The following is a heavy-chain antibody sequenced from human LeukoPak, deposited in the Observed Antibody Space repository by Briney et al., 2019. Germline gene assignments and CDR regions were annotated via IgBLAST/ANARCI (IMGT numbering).Heavy chain of an antibody. CDR1: GYTFTSYG. V-gene: IGHV1-18*01. Sequence: ASVKVSCKASGYTFTSYGISWVRQAPGQGLEWMGWISAYNGNTNYAQKLQGRVTMTTDTSTSTAYMELRSLRSDDTAVYFRARVRSSGTYFDACDIFGQGTMVTVSS. D-gene: IGHD1-26*01. J-gene: IGHJ3*02. CDR3: ARVRSSGTYFDACDI. CDR2: ISAYNGNT.